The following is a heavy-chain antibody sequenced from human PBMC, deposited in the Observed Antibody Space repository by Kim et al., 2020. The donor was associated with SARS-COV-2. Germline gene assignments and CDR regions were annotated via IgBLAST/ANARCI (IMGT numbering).Heavy chain of an antibody. J-gene: IGHJ4*02. V-gene: IGHV1-2*02. CDR1: GNTFTGYY. D-gene: IGHD2-21*02. Sequence: ASVKVSCKAFGNTFTGYYLNWVRQAPGQGLEWMGWINPDSGVTNYAQKFQGRVTMTRDTSISTAYMELTRLTSDDTAVYYCAREGVTTPYYLDDWGQGTLVSGSS. CDR2: INPDSGVT. CDR3: AREGVTTPYYLDD.